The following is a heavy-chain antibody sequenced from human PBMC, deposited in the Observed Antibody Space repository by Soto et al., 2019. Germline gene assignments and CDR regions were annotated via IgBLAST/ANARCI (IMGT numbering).Heavy chain of an antibody. CDR2: ISSSGSTK. Sequence: GGSLRLSCAASGFTFSSFEMNWVRQAPDKGLEWASYISSSGSTKYYAESVKGRFSISRDDSKNTVYLEMNNLRGDDSAVYYCARDHGMFLSYYYYGMDVWGQGTTVTVSS. D-gene: IGHD3-10*02. CDR1: GFTFSSFE. J-gene: IGHJ6*02. CDR3: ARDHGMFLSYYYYGMDV. V-gene: IGHV3-48*03.